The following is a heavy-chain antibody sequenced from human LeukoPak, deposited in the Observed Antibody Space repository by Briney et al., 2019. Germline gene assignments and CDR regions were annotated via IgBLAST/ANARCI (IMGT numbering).Heavy chain of an antibody. D-gene: IGHD3-9*01. CDR1: GYSFTTYW. V-gene: IGHV5-51*01. Sequence: GESLKISCKGSGYSFTTYWIGWVRQMPGKGLEWMGIINPRDSDTRYSPSFQGRVTISADKSISTAYLQWTSLKASDTAMYYCARRRYDAFDIWGQGTMVTVSS. J-gene: IGHJ3*02. CDR2: INPRDSDT. CDR3: ARRRYDAFDI.